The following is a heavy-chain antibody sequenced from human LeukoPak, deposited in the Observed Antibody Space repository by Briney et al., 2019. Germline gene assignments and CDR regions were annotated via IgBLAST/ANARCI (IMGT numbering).Heavy chain of an antibody. CDR3: ARALYYYDSSGYCLDY. CDR1: GGSFRGYY. V-gene: IGHV4-34*01. D-gene: IGHD3-22*01. CDR2: INHSGST. Sequence: SETLSLTCAVYGGSFRGYYWSWIRQPPGKGLEWIGEINHSGSTNYNPSLKSRVTISVDTSKNQFSLKLSSVTAADTAVYYCARALYYYDSSGYCLDYWGQGTLVTVSS. J-gene: IGHJ4*02.